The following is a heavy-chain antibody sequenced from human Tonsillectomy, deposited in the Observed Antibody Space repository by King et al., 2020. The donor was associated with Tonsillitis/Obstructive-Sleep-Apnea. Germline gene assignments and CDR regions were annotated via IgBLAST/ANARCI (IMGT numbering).Heavy chain of an antibody. J-gene: IGHJ4*02. V-gene: IGHV1-69*04. D-gene: IGHD7-27*01. Sequence: QLVQSGAEVKKPGSSVKVSCKASGGTFSSYAISWVRQAPGQXLEWMGRIIPILGIANYAQKFQGRVTIXADKSTSTAXMELSSLRSEDTAVYYCARDLTGDKDYWGQXTXVTVSS. CDR2: IIPILGIA. CDR3: ARDLTGDKDY. CDR1: GGTFSSYA.